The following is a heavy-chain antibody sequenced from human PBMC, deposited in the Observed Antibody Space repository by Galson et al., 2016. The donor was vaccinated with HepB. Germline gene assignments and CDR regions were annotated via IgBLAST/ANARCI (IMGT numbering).Heavy chain of an antibody. CDR1: GFTFSNYG. CDR3: ARAQRTGDVLDY. D-gene: IGHD4-17*01. V-gene: IGHV3-30*03. CDR2: DSMDGRRK. Sequence: SLRLSCAASGFTFSNYGMHWVRQAPAKGLEWVAADSMDGRRKFYADSVKGRFTISRDNSNNTLFLQMNSLSAEDTAVYYCARAQRTGDVLDYWGQGTLVTVSS. J-gene: IGHJ4*02.